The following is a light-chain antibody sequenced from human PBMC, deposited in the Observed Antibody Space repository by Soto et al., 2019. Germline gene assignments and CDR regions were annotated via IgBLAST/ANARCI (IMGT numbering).Light chain of an antibody. V-gene: IGLV2-14*01. Sequence: QSVLTQPASVSGSPGQSITISCTGAGSDVGGYKYVSWYQQHPGKAPKLMIFDVSNRPSGVSNRFSGSKSGNTASLTISGLQAEDEANYYCSSYTSTSTLDVVFGGGTQLTVL. CDR1: GSDVGGYKY. CDR2: DVS. CDR3: SSYTSTSTLDVV. J-gene: IGLJ2*01.